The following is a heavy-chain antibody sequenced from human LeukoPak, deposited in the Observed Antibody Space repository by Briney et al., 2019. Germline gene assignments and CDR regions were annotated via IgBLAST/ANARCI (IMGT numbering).Heavy chain of an antibody. CDR1: GGSFSGYY. Sequence: PSETLSLTGAVYGGSFSGYYWSWIRQPPGKGLEWIGEINHSGSTNYNPSLKSRVTISVDASKNQFSLKLSSVTAADTAVYYCARGHILGATWGPLVYWGQGTLVTVSS. D-gene: IGHD1-26*01. CDR2: INHSGST. J-gene: IGHJ4*02. CDR3: ARGHILGATWGPLVY. V-gene: IGHV4-34*01.